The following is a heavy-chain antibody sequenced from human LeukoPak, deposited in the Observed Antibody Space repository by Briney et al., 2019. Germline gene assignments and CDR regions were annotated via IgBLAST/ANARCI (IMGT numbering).Heavy chain of an antibody. D-gene: IGHD4-23*01. Sequence: ASVKVSCKASGYTFTSYGISWVRQAPGQGLEWMGRISAYNGNTNYAQKLQGRVTMTTDTSTSTAYMELRSLRSDDTAVYYCARGAVGDGRLRWQPNDYWGQGTLVTVSS. V-gene: IGHV1-18*01. CDR1: GYTFTSYG. CDR2: ISAYNGNT. J-gene: IGHJ4*02. CDR3: ARGAVGDGRLRWQPNDY.